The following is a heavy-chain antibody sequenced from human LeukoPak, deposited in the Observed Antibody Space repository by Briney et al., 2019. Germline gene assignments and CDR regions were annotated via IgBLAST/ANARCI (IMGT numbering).Heavy chain of an antibody. CDR3: ARGIAATYYYYYYMDV. D-gene: IGHD6-13*01. CDR1: GYPLTLGYF. CDR2: IFHTGST. J-gene: IGHJ6*03. Sequence: SETLSLTCTVSGYPLTLGYFWAWLRQPPGKGLEWIGSIFHTGSTYYNPSLTSRVTTSVDTSKNQFSLKLSSVTAADTAVYYCARGIAATYYYYYYMDVWGKGTTVTVSS. V-gene: IGHV4-38-2*02.